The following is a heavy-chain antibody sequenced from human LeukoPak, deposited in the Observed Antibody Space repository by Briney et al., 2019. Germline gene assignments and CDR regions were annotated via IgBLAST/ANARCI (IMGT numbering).Heavy chain of an antibody. CDR1: GGSISSSNW. Sequence: ASETLSLTCAVSGGSISSSNWWSWVRQPPGKGLEWIGEIYHSGSTNYNPSLKSRVTISVDTSKNQFSLKLSSVTAADTAVYYCAGSYGSSERAFDIWGQGTMVTVSS. CDR2: IYHSGST. J-gene: IGHJ3*02. V-gene: IGHV4-4*02. CDR3: AGSYGSSERAFDI. D-gene: IGHD5-18*01.